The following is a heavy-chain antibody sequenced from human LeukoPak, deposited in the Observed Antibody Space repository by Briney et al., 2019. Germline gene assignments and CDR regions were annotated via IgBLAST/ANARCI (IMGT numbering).Heavy chain of an antibody. CDR2: INPSGGST. D-gene: IGHD3-22*01. CDR1: GYTFTSYY. J-gene: IGHJ4*02. CDR3: ARGSPPYYYGSSALDY. V-gene: IGHV1-46*01. Sequence: ASVKVSCKASGYTFTSYYMHWVRQAPGQGLEWMGIINPSGGSTSYAQKFQGRVTMTRDTSTSTVYMELSSVTAADTAVYYCARGSPPYYYGSSALDYWGQGTLVTVSS.